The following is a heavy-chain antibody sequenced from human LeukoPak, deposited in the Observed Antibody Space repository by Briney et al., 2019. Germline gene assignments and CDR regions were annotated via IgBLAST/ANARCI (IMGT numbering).Heavy chain of an antibody. CDR2: MSILSGIT. CDR3: AREFEYSTSGAGY. D-gene: IGHD6-6*01. Sequence: PGGSLRLSCAGSGLPFSGYSMNWVRQTPGKGLEWVSSMSILSGITYYAESVKGRFTVSRDNAKNLLHLQMNSLRVEDTAIYYCAREFEYSTSGAGYWGQGTLVTVSS. J-gene: IGHJ4*02. CDR1: GLPFSGYS. V-gene: IGHV3-21*01.